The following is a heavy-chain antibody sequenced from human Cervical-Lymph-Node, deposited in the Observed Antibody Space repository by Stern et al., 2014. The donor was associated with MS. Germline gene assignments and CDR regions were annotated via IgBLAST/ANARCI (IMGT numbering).Heavy chain of an antibody. CDR3: ARAYTYYSNSAGY. CDR1: GGTFSSYE. J-gene: IGHJ4*02. Sequence: VKLVESGAEVKKPGSSVKVSCKASGGTFSSYEITWVRQAPGQGLEWMGGIIPTFDTPTYAQKFQDRVTISADESTNTAYLELNGLKSDDTAIYFCARAYTYYSNSAGYWGQGTLVTVSS. D-gene: IGHD3-10*01. CDR2: IIPTFDTP. V-gene: IGHV1-69*01.